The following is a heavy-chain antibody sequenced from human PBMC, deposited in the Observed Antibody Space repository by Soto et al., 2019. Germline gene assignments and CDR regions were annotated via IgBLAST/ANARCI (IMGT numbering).Heavy chain of an antibody. Sequence: PSETLSLTCTVSGGSISSSDFYWGWLPQTPGKGLEFIGSMYYSGTTYYNPSLKSRVTISVDTSKNQFTLKLTSVTAADTAVYYCAVVDSTGNWFDPWGEGALVTVSS. D-gene: IGHD6-25*01. J-gene: IGHJ5*02. CDR3: AVVDSTGNWFDP. CDR2: MYYSGTT. CDR1: GGSISSSDFY. V-gene: IGHV4-39*01.